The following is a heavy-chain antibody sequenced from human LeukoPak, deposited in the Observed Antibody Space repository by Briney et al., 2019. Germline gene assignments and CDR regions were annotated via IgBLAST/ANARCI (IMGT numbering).Heavy chain of an antibody. J-gene: IGHJ4*02. D-gene: IGHD2-2*01. Sequence: SETLSLTCTVSGGSISSYYWSWIRQPPGKGLEWIGYIYHSGSTNYNPSLKSRVTISVDTSKNQFSLKLSSVTAADTAVYYCARVSISTLRTGDYFDYWGQGTLVTVSS. CDR1: GGSISSYY. CDR3: ARVSISTLRTGDYFDY. V-gene: IGHV4-59*01. CDR2: IYHSGST.